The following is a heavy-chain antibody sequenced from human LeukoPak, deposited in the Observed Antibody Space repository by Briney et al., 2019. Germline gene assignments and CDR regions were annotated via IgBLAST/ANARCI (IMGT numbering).Heavy chain of an antibody. CDR2: ISYDGSNK. Sequence: GGSLRLSCAASGFTFSSYAMHWVRQAPGKGLEWVAVISYDGSNKYYADSVKGRFTISRDNSKNTLYLQMNSLRAEDTAVYYCARVDSGSLSLLSYWGQGTLVTVSS. D-gene: IGHD3-22*01. CDR3: ARVDSGSLSLLSY. J-gene: IGHJ4*02. CDR1: GFTFSSYA. V-gene: IGHV3-30-3*01.